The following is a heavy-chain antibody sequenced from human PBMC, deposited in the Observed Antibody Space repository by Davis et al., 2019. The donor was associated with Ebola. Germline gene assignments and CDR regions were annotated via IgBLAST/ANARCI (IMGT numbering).Heavy chain of an antibody. Sequence: GESLKISCATADFDFSDSWMTWVRQAPGKGLEWVATIKQDGSETYYADFVKGRFTISRDNVAKSLSLQLNGLRGDDTAVYFFARGRVRLDSWGQGTLVSVSS. CDR3: ARGRVRLDS. J-gene: IGHJ4*02. CDR1: DFDFSDSW. CDR2: IKQDGSET. V-gene: IGHV3-7*04.